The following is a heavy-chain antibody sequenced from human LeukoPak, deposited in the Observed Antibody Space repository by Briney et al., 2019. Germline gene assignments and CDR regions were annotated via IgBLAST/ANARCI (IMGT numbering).Heavy chain of an antibody. J-gene: IGHJ3*02. D-gene: IGHD4-23*01. CDR3: AKEYGGNLYGDAFDI. CDR2: ISWNSGSK. Sequence: GRSLRLSCAASGFTFDDYAMHWVRQAPGKGLEWVSVISWNSGSKGYADSVKGRFTISRDNAKNSLYLQMNSLRAEDTALYYCAKEYGGNLYGDAFDIWGQGTMVTVSS. V-gene: IGHV3-9*01. CDR1: GFTFDDYA.